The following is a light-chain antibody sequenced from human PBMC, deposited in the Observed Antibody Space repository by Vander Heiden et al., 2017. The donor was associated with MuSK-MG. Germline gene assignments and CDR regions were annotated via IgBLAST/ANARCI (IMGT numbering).Light chain of an antibody. J-gene: IGLJ3*02. CDR2: DDS. CDR3: QIWDSSSDQWV. V-gene: IGLV3-21*02. CDR1: NIGSKV. Sequence: SALTPPPPVSAAPGQTARITCGGNNIGSKVVHWYQQKPGQAPVLVVHDDSDRPSGIPERIAGSNAGNTATLTISNVEAGDEADYVCQIWDSSSDQWVFGGGTKVTVL.